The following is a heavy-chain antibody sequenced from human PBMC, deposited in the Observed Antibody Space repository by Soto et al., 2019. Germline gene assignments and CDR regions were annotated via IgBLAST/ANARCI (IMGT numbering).Heavy chain of an antibody. CDR1: GYSFTIYW. CDR2: IYPGDSDT. D-gene: IGHD6-13*01. Sequence: PGESLKISCNGSGYSFTIYWIGWVRQMPGKGLEWMGIIYPGDSDTRYSPSFQGQVTISADKSISTTYLQWSSLKASDTAMYYCARSGTDQIYYYYGMDVWGQGTTVTVSS. CDR3: ARSGTDQIYYYYGMDV. V-gene: IGHV5-51*01. J-gene: IGHJ6*02.